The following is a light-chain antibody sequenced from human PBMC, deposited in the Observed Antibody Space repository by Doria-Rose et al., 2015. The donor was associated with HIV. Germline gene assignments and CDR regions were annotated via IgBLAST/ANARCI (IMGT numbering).Light chain of an antibody. CDR1: RDIYIF. J-gene: IGKJ5*01. Sequence: DIQVTQSPSSLSVSVGDRVPISCQASRDIYIFLNWYQQKSTSAPELLIYDASALKEGVPPRFSGGGSGTHFTLTIDDLQPEDIATYYCQQYDTRISTTFGPGTR. CDR3: QQYDTRISTT. CDR2: DAS. V-gene: IGKV1-33*01.